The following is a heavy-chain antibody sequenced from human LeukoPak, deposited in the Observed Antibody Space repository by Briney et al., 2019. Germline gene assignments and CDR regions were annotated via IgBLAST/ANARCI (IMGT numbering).Heavy chain of an antibody. D-gene: IGHD6-19*01. CDR1: GGSISSLTYY. V-gene: IGHV4-39*01. Sequence: SETLSLTCTVSGGSISSLTYYWGWIRQPPGKGLEWIASIYYSGTTYYSPSLKSRVAISVNRSNNQFSLWLSSVTAADTAVYFCTGYSAGWSSGGGYWGQGTVVTVSS. CDR2: IYYSGTT. CDR3: TGYSAGWSSGGGY. J-gene: IGHJ4*02.